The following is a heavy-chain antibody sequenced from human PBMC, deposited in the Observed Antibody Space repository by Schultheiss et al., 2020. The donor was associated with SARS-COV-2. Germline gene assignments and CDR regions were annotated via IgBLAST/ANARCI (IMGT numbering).Heavy chain of an antibody. CDR3: ARDRRYYYDSSGYYYWYFDL. D-gene: IGHD3-22*01. Sequence: GGSLRLSCAASGFTVSSNYMSWVRQAPGKGLEWVSVIYSGGSTYYADSVKGRFTISRDNAKNSLYLQMNSLRAEDTAEYYCARDRRYYYDSSGYYYWYFDLWGRGTLVTVSS. CDR1: GFTVSSNY. V-gene: IGHV3-53*01. J-gene: IGHJ2*01. CDR2: IYSGGST.